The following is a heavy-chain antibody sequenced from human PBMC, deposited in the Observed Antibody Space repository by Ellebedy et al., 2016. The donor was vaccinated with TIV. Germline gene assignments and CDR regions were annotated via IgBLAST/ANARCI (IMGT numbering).Heavy chain of an antibody. CDR2: FDPEDGES. CDR3: ATESLAEDYYDSSGPCCAFDI. V-gene: IGHV1-24*01. Sequence: AASVKVSCKVSGYTLTEFSMHWVRQAPGKGLEWMGGFDPEDGESIYAQKFQGRVTMTEDTSTDTAYMELSSLGSEDTAVYYCATESLAEDYYDSSGPCCAFDIWGQGTLVTVPS. CDR1: GYTLTEFS. D-gene: IGHD3-22*01. J-gene: IGHJ3*02.